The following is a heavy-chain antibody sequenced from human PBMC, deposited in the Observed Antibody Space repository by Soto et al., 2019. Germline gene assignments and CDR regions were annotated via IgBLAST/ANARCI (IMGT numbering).Heavy chain of an antibody. CDR3: ARDPSPTLAVADLDY. J-gene: IGHJ4*02. V-gene: IGHV3-48*01. CDR1: GFTFSSYS. CDR2: ISSSSSTI. D-gene: IGHD6-19*01. Sequence: GGSLRLSCAASGFTFSSYSMNWVRQAPGKGLEWVSYISSSSSTIYYADSVKGRFTISRDNAKNSLYLQMNSLRAEDTAVYYCARDPSPTLAVADLDYWGQGTLVTVSS.